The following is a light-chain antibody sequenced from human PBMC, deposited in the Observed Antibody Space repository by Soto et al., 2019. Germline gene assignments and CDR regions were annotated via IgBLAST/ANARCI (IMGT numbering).Light chain of an antibody. V-gene: IGKV3-11*01. CDR1: QSVSSY. CDR2: DAS. CDR3: QQRSNPTWT. J-gene: IGKJ1*01. Sequence: EIVLTQSPATLSLSPGERATLSCRASQSVSSYLAWYQQKPGQAPRLLIYDASNRATGIPARFSGSGSGTDFTLTVSSLEPEDFAVYYCQQRSNPTWTFGQGTKVEIK.